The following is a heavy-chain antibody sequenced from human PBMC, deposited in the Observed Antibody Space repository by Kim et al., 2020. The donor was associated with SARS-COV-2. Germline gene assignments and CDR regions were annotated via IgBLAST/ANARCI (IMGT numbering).Heavy chain of an antibody. V-gene: IGHV3-23*01. J-gene: IGHJ5*02. Sequence: GGSLRLSCAGSGFTFSSYAMSWVRQAPGKGLEWVSAVSGGGESRFYADSVKGRFTISRDNTNNTLYLQMNSLRAEDTAVYYCTKDPLSTTWHNWFDPWGQGTLVTVSS. CDR1: GFTFSSYA. CDR3: TKDPLSTTWHNWFDP. D-gene: IGHD2-8*01. CDR2: VSGGGESR.